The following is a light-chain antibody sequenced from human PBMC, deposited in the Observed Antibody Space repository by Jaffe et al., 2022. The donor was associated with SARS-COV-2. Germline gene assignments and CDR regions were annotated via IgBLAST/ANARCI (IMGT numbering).Light chain of an antibody. V-gene: IGKV3-20*01. CDR1: QSVSSSY. CDR3: QQYDGSIT. J-gene: IGKJ5*01. Sequence: EIVLTQSPGTVSLSPGERATLSCRASQSVSSSYLGWYQQKPGQAPRLLIYGASSRATDIPDRFSGSGSGTDFSLTITRLEPEDFAMYYCQQYDGSITFGQGTRLEIK. CDR2: GAS.